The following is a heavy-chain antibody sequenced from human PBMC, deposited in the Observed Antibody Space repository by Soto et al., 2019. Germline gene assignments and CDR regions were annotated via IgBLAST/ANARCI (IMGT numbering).Heavy chain of an antibody. CDR1: GFTFSSYS. CDR2: ISSSSSTI. CDR3: ARVIAIYRLPAFDY. D-gene: IGHD2-21*01. V-gene: IGHV3-48*02. J-gene: IGHJ4*02. Sequence: EVQLVESGGGLVQPGGSLRLSCAASGFTFSSYSMNWVRQAPGKGLEWVSYISSSSSTIYYADSVKGSVTISRDNAKNKLSLQLNSLRHEDTAVYYCARVIAIYRLPAFDYWGQGTLVTVSS.